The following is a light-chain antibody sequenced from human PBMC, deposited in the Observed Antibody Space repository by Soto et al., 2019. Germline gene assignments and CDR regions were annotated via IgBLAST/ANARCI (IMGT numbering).Light chain of an antibody. J-gene: IGKJ1*01. CDR1: QSISSNY. Sequence: EIVMTQSPATLSVSPGERATLSCRASQSISSNYLAWYQQKPGQAPRVLIYGASSRATGIPDRFSASGTGTDFTLNISRLEPEDFAVYYCQQYSASPRTFGQGTKVDIK. V-gene: IGKV3-20*01. CDR3: QQYSASPRT. CDR2: GAS.